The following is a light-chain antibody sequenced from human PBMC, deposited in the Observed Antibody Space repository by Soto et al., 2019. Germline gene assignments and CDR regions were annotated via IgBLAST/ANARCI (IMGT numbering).Light chain of an antibody. CDR3: QQYHSYPFT. V-gene: IGKV1-5*03. CDR2: KAS. CDR1: RNIGSW. Sequence: DIQMTQSPSTLSASIGDRVTITCRASRNIGSWLAWYQQEAGKAPNLLIYKASTLETGVPSRFSGSASGTEFTLTISSLQPDDFATYYCQQYHSYPFTFGPGTKVDIK. J-gene: IGKJ3*01.